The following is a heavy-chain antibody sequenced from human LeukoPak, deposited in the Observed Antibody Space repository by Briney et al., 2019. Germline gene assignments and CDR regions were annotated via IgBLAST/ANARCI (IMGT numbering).Heavy chain of an antibody. CDR2: IYHSGNT. D-gene: IGHD2-21*02. J-gene: IGHJ3*02. CDR1: GDSISSYY. CDR3: AGSIIVVVAAGALDI. V-gene: IGHV4-59*08. Sequence: PSETLSLTCTVSGDSISSYYWSWIRQPPGKGLEWIGYIYHSGNTNSNPSLKSRVTISVDTTKNQFSLKLSSVTAADTAVYYCAGSIIVVVAAGALDIWGQGTMVTVSS.